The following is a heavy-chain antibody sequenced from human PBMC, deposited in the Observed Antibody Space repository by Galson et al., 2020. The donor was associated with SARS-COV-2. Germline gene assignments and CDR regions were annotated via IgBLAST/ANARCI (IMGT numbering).Heavy chain of an antibody. CDR1: GGSFSGYS. J-gene: IGHJ6*03. CDR2: INIGGST. V-gene: IGHV4-34*01. CDR3: ARGHRGVVPSHVLGLGPFYSYYYMDV. Sequence: SETLSLTCAVYGGSFSGYSWTWIRQAPGKGLEWIGEINIGGSTNYSPSLRSRVTISVDNSKNQFSLRLTSVTTADTAVYYCARGHRGVVPSHVLGLGPFYSYYYMDVWGKGTTVSVSS. D-gene: IGHD3-16*01.